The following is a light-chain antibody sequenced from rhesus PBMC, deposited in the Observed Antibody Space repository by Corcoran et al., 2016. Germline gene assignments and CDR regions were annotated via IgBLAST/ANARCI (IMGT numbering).Light chain of an antibody. Sequence: EIVMTQSPATLSLSPGERATLSCGASQSVSSSLAWYQQKPGQAPRLLIYGASSRATGIPDRFSGSGSGTDFTLPLRSLEPEDVAVYYCLQHSNWPWTFGQGTKVEIK. CDR2: GAS. CDR1: QSVSSS. J-gene: IGKJ1*01. V-gene: IGKV3-24*01. CDR3: LQHSNWPWT.